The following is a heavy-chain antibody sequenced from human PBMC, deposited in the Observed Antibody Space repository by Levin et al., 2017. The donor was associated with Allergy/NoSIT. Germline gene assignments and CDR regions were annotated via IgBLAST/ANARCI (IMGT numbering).Heavy chain of an antibody. CDR2: INPNSGGT. CDR3: ARDPSIAVAGTRGFDY. Sequence: ASVKVSCKASGYTFTGYYMHWVRQAPGQGLEWMGWINPNSGGTNYAQKFQGRVTMTRDTSISTAYMELSRLRSDDTAVYYCARDPSIAVAGTRGFDYWGQGTLVTVSS. CDR1: GYTFTGYY. V-gene: IGHV1-2*02. D-gene: IGHD6-19*01. J-gene: IGHJ4*02.